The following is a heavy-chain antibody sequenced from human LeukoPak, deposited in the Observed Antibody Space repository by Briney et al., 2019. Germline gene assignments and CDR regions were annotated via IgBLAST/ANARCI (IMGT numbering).Heavy chain of an antibody. CDR1: GYTFTGYY. J-gene: IGHJ4*02. CDR3: ARLYYYDSSGYYDY. Sequence: VSVKVSCKASGYTFTGYYMHWVRQAPGQGLEWMGWINPNSGGTNYAQKFQGRVTITRDTSISTAYKELSRLRSDDTAVYYCARLYYYDSSGYYDYWGQGTLVTVSS. V-gene: IGHV1-2*02. CDR2: INPNSGGT. D-gene: IGHD3-22*01.